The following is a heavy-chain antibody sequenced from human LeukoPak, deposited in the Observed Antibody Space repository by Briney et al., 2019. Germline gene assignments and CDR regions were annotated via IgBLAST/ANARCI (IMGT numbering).Heavy chain of an antibody. Sequence: GGSLRLSCAASGFTFTTYWMHWVRQAPGKGLVWVSHINSDGSITSYADSVKGRFTISRDNAKNTLYLQMNSLRTEDTAVYYCARDAVDTANAVWGQGTTVTVSS. J-gene: IGHJ6*02. CDR1: GFTFTTYW. CDR2: INSDGSIT. CDR3: ARDAVDTANAV. D-gene: IGHD5-18*01. V-gene: IGHV3-74*01.